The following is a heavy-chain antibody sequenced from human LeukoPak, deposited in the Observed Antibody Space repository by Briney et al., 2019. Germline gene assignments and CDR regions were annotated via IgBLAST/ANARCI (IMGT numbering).Heavy chain of an antibody. D-gene: IGHD3-22*01. V-gene: IGHV3-7*01. CDR3: ARDERSGYYIY. Sequence: PGGSLRLSCEASGFTFGQYWMSWFRQAPGRGLERVANLKEDGSVKQHADSVRGRFTISRDNTKNLVYLQMSSLKAEDPAVYYCARDERSGYYIYWGQGILVTVSS. CDR1: GFTFGQYW. CDR2: LKEDGSVK. J-gene: IGHJ4*02.